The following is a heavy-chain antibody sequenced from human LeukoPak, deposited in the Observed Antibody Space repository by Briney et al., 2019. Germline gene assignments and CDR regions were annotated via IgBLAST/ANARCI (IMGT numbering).Heavy chain of an antibody. CDR1: GGSISSSSYY. CDR2: IYYSGST. D-gene: IGHD4-23*01. J-gene: IGHJ4*02. V-gene: IGHV4-39*01. CDR3: ARYYGGHSNFDY. Sequence: PSETLSLTCTVSGGSISSSSYYWGWIRQPPGKGLEWIGSIYYSGSTYYNPPLKSRVTISLDTSKNQFSLKLTSMTAADRAVYYCARYYGGHSNFDYWGQGTLVTVSS.